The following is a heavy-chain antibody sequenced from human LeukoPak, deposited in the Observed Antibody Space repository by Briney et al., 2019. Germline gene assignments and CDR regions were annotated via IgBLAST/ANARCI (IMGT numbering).Heavy chain of an antibody. CDR1: GGSISTYC. Sequence: SETLSLTCTVSGGSISTYCWSWIRQPPGKGLEWIGYIYYSGSTNYNPSLKSRVTISVDTSKTQFSLKLSSVTAADTAVYYCARGPYYYFYMDVWGKGTTVTVSS. J-gene: IGHJ6*03. CDR2: IYYSGST. V-gene: IGHV4-59*01. CDR3: ARGPYYYFYMDV.